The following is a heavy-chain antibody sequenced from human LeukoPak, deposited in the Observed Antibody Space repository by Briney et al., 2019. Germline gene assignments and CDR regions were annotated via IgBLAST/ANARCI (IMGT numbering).Heavy chain of an antibody. CDR1: GFTFGNHW. Sequence: GGSLRLSCAASGFTFGNHWMSWVRQAPGKGLEWVSGTNWNGGTTDYADSVKGRFTISRDNAKNSLFLQMNSLRAEDTAFYYCARDPVTTDWGQGTLVTVSS. CDR3: ARDPVTTD. J-gene: IGHJ4*02. CDR2: TNWNGGTT. D-gene: IGHD4-17*01. V-gene: IGHV3-20*04.